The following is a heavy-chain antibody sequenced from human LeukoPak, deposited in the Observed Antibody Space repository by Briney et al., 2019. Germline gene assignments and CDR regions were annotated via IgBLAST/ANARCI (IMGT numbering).Heavy chain of an antibody. CDR1: GGSISSYY. CDR2: IYSSGST. V-gene: IGHV4-4*07. J-gene: IGHJ2*01. CDR3: ARGQYHLLYWYFDL. D-gene: IGHD2-2*01. Sequence: SETLSLTCTVPGGSISSYYWSWIRQPAGKGLEWIGRIYSSGSTNYNPSLKSRVTMSVDTSKNQFSLKLSTVTAADTAVYYCARGQYHLLYWYFDLWGRGTLVTVSS.